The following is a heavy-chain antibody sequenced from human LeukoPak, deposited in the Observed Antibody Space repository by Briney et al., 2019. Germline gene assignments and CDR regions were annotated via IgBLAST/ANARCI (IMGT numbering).Heavy chain of an antibody. CDR3: ARTGNYYYYMDV. CDR1: GYTFTGYY. CDR2: INPNSGGT. Sequence: ASVKVSCKASGYTFTGYYMHWVRQAPRQGLEWMGWINPNSGGTNYAQKFQGRVTMTRDTSISTAYMELSRLRSDDTAVYYCARTGNYYYYMDVWGKGTTVTVSS. J-gene: IGHJ6*03. V-gene: IGHV1-2*02.